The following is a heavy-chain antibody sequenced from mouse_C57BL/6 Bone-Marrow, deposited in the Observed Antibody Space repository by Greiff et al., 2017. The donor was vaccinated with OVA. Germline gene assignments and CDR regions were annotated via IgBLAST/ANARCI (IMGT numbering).Heavy chain of an antibody. CDR2: IYPRDGST. CDR1: GYTFTSYD. V-gene: IGHV1-85*01. Sequence: VQGVESGPELVKPGASVKLSCKASGYTFTSYDINWVKQRPGQGLEWIGWIYPRDGSTKYNEKFKGKATLTVDTSSSTAYMELHSLTSEDSAVYFCARGWDYYGSTLYYFDYWGQGTTLTVSS. J-gene: IGHJ2*01. D-gene: IGHD1-1*01. CDR3: ARGWDYYGSTLYYFDY.